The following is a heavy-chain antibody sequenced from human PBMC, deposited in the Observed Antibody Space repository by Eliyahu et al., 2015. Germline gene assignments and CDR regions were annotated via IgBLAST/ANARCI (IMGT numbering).Heavy chain of an antibody. J-gene: IGHJ3*02. CDR2: IYYSGST. CDR3: ARWYGDYAGAFDI. V-gene: IGHV4-59*01. Sequence: QVQLQESGPGLVKPSETLSLTCTVSGXSISSYYWSWIRQXPGKGLEWIGYIYYSGSTSYNPSLKSRVTISVDTSKNQFSLKLSSVTAADTAVYYCARWYGDYAGAFDIWGQGTMVTVSS. D-gene: IGHD4-17*01. CDR1: GXSISSYY.